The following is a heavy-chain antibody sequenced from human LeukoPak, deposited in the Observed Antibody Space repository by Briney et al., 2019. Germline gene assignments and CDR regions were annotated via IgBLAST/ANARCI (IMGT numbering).Heavy chain of an antibody. CDR1: GFTFSSYG. J-gene: IGHJ2*01. CDR3: ASPLETTVVWYFDL. CDR2: IRYDGSNK. Sequence: GGSLRLSCAASGFTFSSYGMHWVRQAPSKGLEGVAFIRYDGSNKYYADSVKGRFTISRDNSKNTLYLQMNSLRAEDTAVYYCASPLETTVVWYFDLWGRGTLVTVSS. D-gene: IGHD4-11*01. V-gene: IGHV3-30*02.